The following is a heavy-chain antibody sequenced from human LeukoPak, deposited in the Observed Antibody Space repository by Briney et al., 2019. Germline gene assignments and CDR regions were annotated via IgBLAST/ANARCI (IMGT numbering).Heavy chain of an antibody. Sequence: SVKVSCKASGGTFSSYAISWVRQAPGQGLEWMGGIIPIFGTANYAQKFQGRVTITADESTSTAYMELGSLRSEDTAVYYCARGGFWSGPGMDVWGQGTTVTVSS. CDR2: IIPIFGTA. V-gene: IGHV1-69*01. CDR3: ARGGFWSGPGMDV. J-gene: IGHJ6*02. D-gene: IGHD3-3*01. CDR1: GGTFSSYA.